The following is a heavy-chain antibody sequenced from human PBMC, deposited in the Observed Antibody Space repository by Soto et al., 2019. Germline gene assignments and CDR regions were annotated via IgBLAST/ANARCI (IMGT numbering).Heavy chain of an antibody. CDR1: GYTFTSYG. Sequence: VQLVQSGAEERKPGASVKISCKPSGYTFTSYGFHWVRQAPGQRPEWMGWINAGNGNIKYSQKFQGRVTVTWDTSATTAYMELSSLRSEDTAVYYCARHGWDYGIDHWGQGTQVTYSS. J-gene: IGHJ4*02. CDR2: INAGNGNI. V-gene: IGHV1-3*05. D-gene: IGHD4-17*01. CDR3: ARHGWDYGIDH.